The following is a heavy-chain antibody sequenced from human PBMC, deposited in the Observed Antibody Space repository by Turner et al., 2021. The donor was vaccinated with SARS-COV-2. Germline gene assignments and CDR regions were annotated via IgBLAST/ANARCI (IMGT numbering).Heavy chain of an antibody. D-gene: IGHD6-19*01. CDR3: AREGVAVAGYYYGMDV. V-gene: IGHV1-2*02. CDR1: GYTFTGYY. J-gene: IGHJ6*02. CDR2: INPNSGCT. Sequence: QVQLVQSGAEVKTPGASVKVSCKASGYTFTGYYMHWVRQAPGQGRGWMGVINPNSGCTNYAQKLQGRVTMTRDTSISTAYMDLSRLKSDDTAVYYCAREGVAVAGYYYGMDVWGQGTTVTVSS.